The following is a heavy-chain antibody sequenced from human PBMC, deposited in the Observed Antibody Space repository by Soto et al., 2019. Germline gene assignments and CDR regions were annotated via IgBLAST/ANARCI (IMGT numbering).Heavy chain of an antibody. CDR1: GYTFTSYA. V-gene: IGHV1-3*01. D-gene: IGHD3-22*01. CDR3: AKDYYDSSGYYPPALLFDY. J-gene: IGHJ4*02. Sequence: QVQLVQSGAEVKKPGASVKVSCKASGYTFTSYAMHWVRQAPGQRLEWMGWITAGNGNTKYSQKFQGRVTITRDTSASTADMELSSLRSEDTAVYYCAKDYYDSSGYYPPALLFDYWGQGTLVTVSS. CDR2: ITAGNGNT.